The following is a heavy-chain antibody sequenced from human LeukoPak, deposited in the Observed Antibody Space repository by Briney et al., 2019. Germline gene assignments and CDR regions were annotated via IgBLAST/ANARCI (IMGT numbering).Heavy chain of an antibody. CDR2: ISGSGGST. J-gene: IGHJ3*02. CDR3: AKVRYCSSTSCYSLGAFDI. D-gene: IGHD2-2*01. V-gene: IGHV3-23*01. CDR1: GFTFSSYA. Sequence: PGGSLRLSCAASGFTFSSYAMSWVRQAPGKGLEWVSAISGSGGSTYYADSVKGRFTISRDNSKNTLYLQINSLRAEDTAVYYCAKVRYCSSTSCYSLGAFDIWGQGTMVTVSS.